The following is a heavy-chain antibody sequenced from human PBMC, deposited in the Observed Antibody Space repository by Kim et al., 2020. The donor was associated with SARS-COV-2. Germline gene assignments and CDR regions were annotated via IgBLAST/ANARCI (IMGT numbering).Heavy chain of an antibody. CDR1: GGSISSYY. J-gene: IGHJ4*02. CDR2: IYYSGST. D-gene: IGHD2-15*01. V-gene: IGHV4-59*01. Sequence: SETLSLTCTVSGGSISSYYWSWIRQPPGKGLEWIGYIYYSGSTNYNPSLKSRVTISVDTSKNQFSLKLSSVTAADTAVYYCARSPGFVVAIDYWGQGTLVTVSS. CDR3: ARSPGFVVAIDY.